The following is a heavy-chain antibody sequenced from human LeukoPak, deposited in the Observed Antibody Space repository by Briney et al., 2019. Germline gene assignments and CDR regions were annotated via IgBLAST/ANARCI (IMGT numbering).Heavy chain of an antibody. V-gene: IGHV3-49*03. J-gene: IGHJ4*02. D-gene: IGHD3-22*01. CDR2: IRSKTYRGTT. CDR3: ARANSFDSSGYYFDY. CDR1: GFTFGNYA. Sequence: PGGSLRLSCTASGFTFGNYALSWFRQAPGKGLEWVAFIRSKTYRGTTEYAASVKGRFTISRDDSKSIAYLRMNSLKTEDTAVYYCARANSFDSSGYYFDYWGQGTLVTVSS.